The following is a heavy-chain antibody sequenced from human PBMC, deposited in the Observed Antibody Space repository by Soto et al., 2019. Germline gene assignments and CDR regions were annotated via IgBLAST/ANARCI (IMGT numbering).Heavy chain of an antibody. CDR2: IYHSGGA. CDR3: ATLPPRIVAVLLPIPT. CDR1: GVSISDDNYY. D-gene: IGHD2-2*02. Sequence: SETLSLTCTVSGVSISDDNYYWSWVRQVPGKGLEWIGEIYHSGGASYNPSLKGRVTITIDKPNNQFSLKLNSVTAADTAVYYCATLPPRIVAVLLPIPTWGRGTLVTVSS. J-gene: IGHJ5*02. V-gene: IGHV4-39*07.